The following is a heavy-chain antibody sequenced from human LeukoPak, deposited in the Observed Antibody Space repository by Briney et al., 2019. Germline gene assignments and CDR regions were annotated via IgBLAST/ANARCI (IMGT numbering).Heavy chain of an antibody. J-gene: IGHJ4*02. CDR2: IKSKTDGGTT. CDR3: ARDEDSSGHEFDY. CDR1: GFTFSNAW. V-gene: IGHV3-15*01. Sequence: GGSLRLSCAASGFTFSNAWMSWVRQAPGKGLEWVGRIKSKTDGGTTDYAAPVKGRFTISRDNAKNSRYLQMNSLRAEDTAVYYCARDEDSSGHEFDYWGQGTLVTVSS. D-gene: IGHD3-22*01.